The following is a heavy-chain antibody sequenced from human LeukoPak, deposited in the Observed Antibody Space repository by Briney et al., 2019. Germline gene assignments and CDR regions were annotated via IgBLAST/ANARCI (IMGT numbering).Heavy chain of an antibody. D-gene: IGHD3-10*01. V-gene: IGHV4-39*07. CDR1: GGSISSSSYY. Sequence: SETLSLTCTVSGGSISSSSYYWGWIRQPPGKGLEWIGSIYHSGSTYYNPSLKSRVTISVDTSKNQFSLKLSSATAADTAVYYCARGGLVVRGVILRYFDYWGQGTLVTVSS. CDR3: ARGGLVVRGVILRYFDY. CDR2: IYHSGST. J-gene: IGHJ4*02.